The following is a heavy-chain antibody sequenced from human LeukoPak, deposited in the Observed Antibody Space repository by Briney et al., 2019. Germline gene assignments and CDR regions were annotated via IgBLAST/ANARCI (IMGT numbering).Heavy chain of an antibody. J-gene: IGHJ3*02. V-gene: IGHV4-4*07. D-gene: IGHD3-22*01. CDR3: ARHYYDSSGYSPYLNAFDI. CDR2: IYTSGST. CDR1: GGSISSYY. Sequence: SETLSLTCTVSGGSISSYYWSWIRQPAGKGLEWIGRIYTSGSTNYNPSLKSRVTISVDTSKNQFSLKLSSVTAADTAVYYCARHYYDSSGYSPYLNAFDIWGQGTMVTVSS.